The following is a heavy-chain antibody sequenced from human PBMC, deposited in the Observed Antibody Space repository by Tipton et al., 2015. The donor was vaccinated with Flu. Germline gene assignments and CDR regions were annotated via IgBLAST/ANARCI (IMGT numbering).Heavy chain of an antibody. CDR2: ISAYSDNR. Sequence: QLVQSGAEVKKPGASVKVSCKASGYTFETYGISWVRQAPGQGLEWMGWISAYSDNRNYAQKFQGRITMTTDTSTNTAFMELRSLRSDDTAVYYCARDMPQGIVVIPPAKRFDFWGQGTLVTVSS. J-gene: IGHJ4*02. CDR3: ARDMPQGIVVIPPAKRFDF. CDR1: GYTFETYG. V-gene: IGHV1-18*01. D-gene: IGHD2-2*01.